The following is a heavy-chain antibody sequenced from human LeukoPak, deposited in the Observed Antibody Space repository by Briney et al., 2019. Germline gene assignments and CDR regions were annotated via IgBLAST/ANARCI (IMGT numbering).Heavy chain of an antibody. Sequence: GGSLRLSCAASGFTFSTYWMSWVRQAPGKGLEWVANIKTDGSQTYYLDSVKGRFTISRDNAKNFLSLQLGSLRADDTGVYYCARASMGGRDYHLDSWGQGTLVTVSS. J-gene: IGHJ4*02. CDR2: IKTDGSQT. V-gene: IGHV3-7*01. CDR3: ARASMGGRDYHLDS. D-gene: IGHD4/OR15-4a*01. CDR1: GFTFSTYW.